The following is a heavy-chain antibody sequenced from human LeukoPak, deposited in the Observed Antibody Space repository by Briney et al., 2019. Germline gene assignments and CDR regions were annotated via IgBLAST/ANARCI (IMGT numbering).Heavy chain of an antibody. CDR2: VYYSGST. Sequence: SETLSLTCTVSGGSISTYYWSWVRQPPGKGLEWIGYVYYSGSTEYNPSLKSRVTMSVDTSRIQFSLKLNSMTAADTAVYYCARERLNVLLWFGENDAFDIWGQGTMVTVSS. CDR1: GGSISTYY. CDR3: ARERLNVLLWFGENDAFDI. J-gene: IGHJ3*02. V-gene: IGHV4-59*01. D-gene: IGHD3-10*01.